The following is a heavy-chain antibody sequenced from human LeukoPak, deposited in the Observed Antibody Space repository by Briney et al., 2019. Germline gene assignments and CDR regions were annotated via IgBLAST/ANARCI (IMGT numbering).Heavy chain of an antibody. CDR3: STLRGSSTAVFAY. D-gene: IGHD2-2*01. V-gene: IGHV4-59*08. CDR1: GGSISSDY. CDR2: IHYGAPT. Sequence: PSETLSLTCTISGGSISSDYWSWIRQSPGRGLEWIGYIHYGAPTNYNPSLHSRGTISIDTSKTHFSLKLTSVTAADTAVYYCSTLRGSSTAVFAYWGQGTVVTVSS. J-gene: IGHJ4*02.